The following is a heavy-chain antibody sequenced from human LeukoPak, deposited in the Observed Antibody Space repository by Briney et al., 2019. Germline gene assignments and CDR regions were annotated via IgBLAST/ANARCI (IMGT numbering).Heavy chain of an antibody. J-gene: IGHJ4*02. CDR2: IIPIFGTA. D-gene: IGHD2-15*01. Sequence: SVKVSCKASGGTFSSYAISWVRQAPGQGLEWMGGIIPIFGTANYAQKFRGRVTITADKSTSTAYMELSSLRSEDTAVYYCARVNLGRYCSGGSCSYYFDYWGQGTLVTVSS. V-gene: IGHV1-69*06. CDR3: ARVNLGRYCSGGSCSYYFDY. CDR1: GGTFSSYA.